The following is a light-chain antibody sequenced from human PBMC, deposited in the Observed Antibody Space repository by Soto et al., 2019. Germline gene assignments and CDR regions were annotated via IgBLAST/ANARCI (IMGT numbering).Light chain of an antibody. CDR1: SSNIGSNT. Sequence: QSVLTQPPSASGTPGQRVTISCSGSSSNIGSNTVNWYQQLPETAPKLLIYSDTQRPSGVPDRFSGSKSGTSASLAISGLQSEDEADYYCAAWDDSLNGPVFGTGTKLTVL. CDR2: SDT. V-gene: IGLV1-44*01. CDR3: AAWDDSLNGPV. J-gene: IGLJ1*01.